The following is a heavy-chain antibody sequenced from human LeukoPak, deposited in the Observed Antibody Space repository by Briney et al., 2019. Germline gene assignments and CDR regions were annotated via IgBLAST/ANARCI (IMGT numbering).Heavy chain of an antibody. V-gene: IGHV3-48*03. CDR3: ARVHAYNRFDP. J-gene: IGHJ5*02. CDR2: ISSSGSTI. CDR1: GFTFSSYE. Sequence: GGSLRLSCAASGFTFSSYEMNWVRQAPGKGLEWVSYISSSGSTIYYADSVKDRFTISRDNAKNSLYLQMNSLRAEDTAVYYCARVHAYNRFDPWGQGTLVTVSS.